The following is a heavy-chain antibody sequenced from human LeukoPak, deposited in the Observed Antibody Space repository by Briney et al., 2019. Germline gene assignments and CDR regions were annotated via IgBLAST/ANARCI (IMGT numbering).Heavy chain of an antibody. J-gene: IGHJ4*02. CDR1: GFTFSTYA. CDR2: ISTGGAST. CDR3: AKDRLGYSGARGFDW. Sequence: GGSLRLSCAASGFTFSTYAMSWVRQAPGKGLEWVSGISTGGASTYYADSVKGRFTISRDNSRNTLYLQMSSLGAADTAVYYCAKDRLGYSGARGFDWWGQGTLVTASS. D-gene: IGHD5-12*01. V-gene: IGHV3-23*01.